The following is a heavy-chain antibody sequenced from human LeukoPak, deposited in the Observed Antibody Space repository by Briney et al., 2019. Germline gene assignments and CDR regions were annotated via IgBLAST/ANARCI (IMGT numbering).Heavy chain of an antibody. V-gene: IGHV3-33*06. CDR3: AKDRVDIVATIHGGVGYGMDV. CDR2: IWYDGSNK. CDR1: GFTFSSYG. D-gene: IGHD5-12*01. J-gene: IGHJ6*04. Sequence: PGRSLRLSCAASGFTFSSYGMHWVRQAPGKGLEWVAVIWYDGSNKYYADSVKGRFTISRDNSKNTLYLQMNSLRAEDTAVYYCAKDRVDIVATIHGGVGYGMDVWGKGTTVTVSS.